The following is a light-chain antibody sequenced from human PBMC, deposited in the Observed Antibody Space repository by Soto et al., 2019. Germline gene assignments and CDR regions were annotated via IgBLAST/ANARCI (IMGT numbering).Light chain of an antibody. Sequence: DIQLTQSPSFLSASVRDRVTITCRASQGISNYLVWYQQKPGQAPKLLIYAASTLQSGVPSRLSGSGSGTEFTLTINSLQPEDFATFYCQQVNSYPWTFGQGTKVEIK. J-gene: IGKJ1*01. CDR2: AAS. CDR3: QQVNSYPWT. V-gene: IGKV1-9*01. CDR1: QGISNY.